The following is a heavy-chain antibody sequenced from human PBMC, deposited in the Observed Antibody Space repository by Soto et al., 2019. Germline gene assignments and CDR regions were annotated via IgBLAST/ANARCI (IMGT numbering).Heavy chain of an antibody. V-gene: IGHV4-59*01. CDR1: GGSISSYY. D-gene: IGHD5-18*01. J-gene: IGHJ4*02. CDR3: ARDRGYSYGYGRYYFDY. Sequence: SETLSLTCTVSGGSISSYYWSWIRQPPGKGLEWIGYIYYSGSTNYNPSLKSRVTISVDTSKNQFSLKLSSVTAADTAVYYCARDRGYSYGYGRYYFDYWGQGTLVTVSS. CDR2: IYYSGST.